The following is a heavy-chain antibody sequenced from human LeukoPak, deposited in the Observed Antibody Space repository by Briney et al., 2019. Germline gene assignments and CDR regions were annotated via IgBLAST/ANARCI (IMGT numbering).Heavy chain of an antibody. Sequence: SETLSLTCTVSGGSISNYYWSWLRQPPGKALEWIGYIYTSGSTNYTPSLKSRVTISVDTSKNQFSLNLSSVTAADTAVYYCARHKGGRYSGSYLDYWGQATLVTVSS. D-gene: IGHD1-26*01. CDR2: IYTSGST. V-gene: IGHV4-4*09. CDR1: GGSISNYY. J-gene: IGHJ4*02. CDR3: ARHKGGRYSGSYLDY.